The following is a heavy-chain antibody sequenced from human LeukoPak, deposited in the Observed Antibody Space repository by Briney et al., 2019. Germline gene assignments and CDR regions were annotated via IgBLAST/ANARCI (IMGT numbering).Heavy chain of an antibody. CDR2: MNPNSGNT. J-gene: IGHJ6*02. V-gene: IGHV1-8*01. D-gene: IGHD5-24*01. CDR1: GYTFTSYD. Sequence: ASVKVSCKASGYTFTSYDINWVRQATGQGLEWMGWMNPNSGNTGYAQKFQGRVTMTRNTPISTAYMELSSLRSEDTAVYYCARGIDGWYYYYYGMDVWGQGTTVTVSS. CDR3: ARGIDGWYYYYYGMDV.